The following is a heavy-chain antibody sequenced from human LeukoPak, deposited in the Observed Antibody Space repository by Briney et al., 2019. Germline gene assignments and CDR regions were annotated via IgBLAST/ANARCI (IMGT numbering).Heavy chain of an antibody. CDR1: GGSISSHY. J-gene: IGHJ4*02. V-gene: IGHV4-59*11. D-gene: IGHD2-2*01. CDR3: AREAPSRGIDY. CDR2: IYYSGST. Sequence: SETLSLTCTVSGGSISSHYWSWIRQPPGKGLEWIGYIYYSGSTNYNPSLKRRVTISVDTSKNQFSLKLSSVTAADTAVYYCAREAPSRGIDYWGQGTLVTVSS.